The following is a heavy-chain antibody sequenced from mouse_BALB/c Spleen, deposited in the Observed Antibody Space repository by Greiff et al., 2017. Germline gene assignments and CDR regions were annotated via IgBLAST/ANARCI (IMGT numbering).Heavy chain of an antibody. D-gene: IGHD1-1*01. CDR1: GFTFSDYY. J-gene: IGHJ1*01. CDR3: ARGPYGSSFPYWYFDV. CDR2: ISDGGSYT. V-gene: IGHV5-4*02. Sequence: EVQLVESGGGLVKPGGSLKLSCAASGFTFSDYYMYWVRQTPEKRLEWVATISDGGSYTYYPDSVKGRFTISRDNAKNNLYLQMSSLKSEDTAMYYCARGPYGSSFPYWYFDVWGAGTTVTVSS.